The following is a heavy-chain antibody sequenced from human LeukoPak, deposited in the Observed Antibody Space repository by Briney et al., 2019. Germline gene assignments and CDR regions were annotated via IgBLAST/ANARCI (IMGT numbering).Heavy chain of an antibody. J-gene: IGHJ4*02. CDR3: ARGEGYYASGSYYIDY. D-gene: IGHD3-10*01. V-gene: IGHV3-21*01. CDR2: ITTSSTYI. CDR1: GFTFSSYT. Sequence: GGSLRLSCAASGFTFSSYTTNWVRQAPGKGLEWVSSITTSSTYIYYADSVRGRFTISRDNAKNSLYLRMSSLRVEDTAVYYCARGEGYYASGSYYIDYWGQGTLVTVSS.